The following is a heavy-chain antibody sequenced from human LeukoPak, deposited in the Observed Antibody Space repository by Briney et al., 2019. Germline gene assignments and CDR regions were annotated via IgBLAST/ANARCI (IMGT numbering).Heavy chain of an antibody. CDR1: GYTFTSYG. Sequence: ASVKVSCKASGYTFTSYGISWVRQAPGQGLEWMGWISAYNGNTNYVQKLQGRVTMTTDTSTSTAYMELRSLRSDDTAVYYCARDQGVPAAMGYYYYYMDVWGKGTTVTVSS. CDR2: ISAYNGNT. CDR3: ARDQGVPAAMGYYYYYMDV. V-gene: IGHV1-18*01. J-gene: IGHJ6*03. D-gene: IGHD2-2*01.